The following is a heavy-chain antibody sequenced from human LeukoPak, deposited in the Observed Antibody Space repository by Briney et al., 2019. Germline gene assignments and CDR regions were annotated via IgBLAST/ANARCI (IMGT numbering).Heavy chain of an antibody. V-gene: IGHV4-59*01. CDR2: IYYSGTT. CDR3: ARGSGYYYH. Sequence: SETLSLTCTVSGGSISYYYWSWIRQSPGKGLEWIGYIYYSGTTNYNPSLKSRVTMSVDTSRNQFSLKLSSVAAADTAVYYCARGSGYYYHWGQGTLVTVSS. D-gene: IGHD5-12*01. J-gene: IGHJ5*02. CDR1: GGSISYYY.